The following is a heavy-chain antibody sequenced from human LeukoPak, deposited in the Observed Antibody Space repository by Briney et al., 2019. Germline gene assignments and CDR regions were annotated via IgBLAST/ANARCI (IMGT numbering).Heavy chain of an antibody. Sequence: GGSLRLSCAASRFTLSTYWMSWVRQAPGKGLEWVAVISYDGSNKYYADSVKGRFTISRDNSKNTLYLQMNSLRAEDTAVYYCARESSKGYSYGYYFDYWGQGTLVTVSS. CDR2: ISYDGSNK. D-gene: IGHD5-18*01. V-gene: IGHV3-30*03. J-gene: IGHJ4*02. CDR1: RFTLSTYW. CDR3: ARESSKGYSYGYYFDY.